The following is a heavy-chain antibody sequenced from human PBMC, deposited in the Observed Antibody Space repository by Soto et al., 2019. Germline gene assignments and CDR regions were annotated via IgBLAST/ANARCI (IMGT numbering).Heavy chain of an antibody. V-gene: IGHV5-51*01. Sequence: GGSLRLSCKGSGYSFTSYWIHWVRQAPGKGLEWMWIIYPGDSDTRYSPSFQGQVTISADKSISTAYLQWSSLKASDTAMYYCAGQYSSSSHAFDIWGQATIVTVSS. J-gene: IGHJ3*02. CDR3: AGQYSSSSHAFDI. CDR1: GYSFTSYW. CDR2: IYPGDSDT. D-gene: IGHD6-6*01.